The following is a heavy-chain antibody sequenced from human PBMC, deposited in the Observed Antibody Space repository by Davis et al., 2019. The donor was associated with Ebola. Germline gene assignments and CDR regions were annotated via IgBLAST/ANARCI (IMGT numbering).Heavy chain of an antibody. CDR2: IYYSGST. D-gene: IGHD1-26*01. V-gene: IGHV4-61*08. J-gene: IGHJ4*02. CDR3: ARHPRELPLARYSGYFDY. CDR1: GGSISSGGYY. Sequence: PSETLSLTCTVSGGSISSGGYYWSWIRQHPGKGLEWIGYIYYSGSTNYNPSLKSRVTISVDTSKNQFSLKLSSVTAADTAVYYCARHPRELPLARYSGYFDYWGQGTLVTVSS.